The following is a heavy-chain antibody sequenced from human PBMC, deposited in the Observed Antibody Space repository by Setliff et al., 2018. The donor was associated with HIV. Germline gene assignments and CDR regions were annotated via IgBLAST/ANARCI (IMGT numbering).Heavy chain of an antibody. CDR2: IYSSGST. CDR3: ARSLGTIWGYDY. CDR1: GGSISSYS. Sequence: SETLSLTCTVSGGSISSYSWSWIRQPPGKGLEWIGYIYSSGSTNYNPSLKSRVTISVDTSKNQFSRNLSSVTAADTAVYYCARSLGTIWGYDYWGQGTLVTVSS. V-gene: IGHV4-59*01. D-gene: IGHD3-9*01. J-gene: IGHJ4*02.